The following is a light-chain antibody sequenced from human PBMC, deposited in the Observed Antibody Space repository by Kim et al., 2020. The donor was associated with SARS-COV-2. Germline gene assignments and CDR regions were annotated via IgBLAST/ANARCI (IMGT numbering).Light chain of an antibody. CDR2: SND. J-gene: IGLJ3*02. Sequence: QSVLTQPPSASGTPGQTVTISCSGSASNIGTNTVNWYQQLPGTAPKVLIYSNDQRPSGVPDRFSGSKSGTSASLAISGLQSDDEADYYCASWDDSVTGRVFGGGTQLTVL. CDR1: ASNIGTNT. CDR3: ASWDDSVTGRV. V-gene: IGLV1-44*01.